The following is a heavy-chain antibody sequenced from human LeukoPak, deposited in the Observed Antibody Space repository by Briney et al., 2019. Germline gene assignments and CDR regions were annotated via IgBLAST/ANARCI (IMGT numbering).Heavy chain of an antibody. J-gene: IGHJ4*02. CDR3: ARGRQDDY. CDR2: INHSGST. V-gene: IGHV4-34*01. Sequence: SEILSLTCAVYGESFSGYYWSWIRQPPGKGLEWIGEINHSGSTNYNPSLKSRVTISVDTSKNQFSLKLSSVTAADTAVYYCARGRQDDYWGQGTLVTVSS. CDR1: GESFSGYY.